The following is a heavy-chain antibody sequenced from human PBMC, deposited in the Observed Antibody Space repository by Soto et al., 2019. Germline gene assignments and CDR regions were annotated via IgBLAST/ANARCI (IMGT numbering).Heavy chain of an antibody. D-gene: IGHD3-3*01. Sequence: GASVKVSCKASGYTFTSYDINWVRQATGQGLEWMGWMNPNSGSTGYAQKFQGRVTMTRNTSISTAYMELSSLRSEDTAVYYCARDFWSGYNYYYYYMDVWGKGTTVTVSS. J-gene: IGHJ6*03. V-gene: IGHV1-8*01. CDR3: ARDFWSGYNYYYYYMDV. CDR1: GYTFTSYD. CDR2: MNPNSGST.